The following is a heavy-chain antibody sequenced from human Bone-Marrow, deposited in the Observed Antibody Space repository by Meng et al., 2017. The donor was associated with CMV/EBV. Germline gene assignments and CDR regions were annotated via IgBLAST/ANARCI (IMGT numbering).Heavy chain of an antibody. CDR3: AKESSGSVGATPYYFDY. Sequence: SLRLSCAASGFTFSSYGMHWVRQAPGKGLEWVAVIWYDGSNKYYADSVKGRFTISRDNSKNTLYLQMNSLRAEDTAVYYCAKESSGSVGATPYYFDYWGQGTLVSVSS. D-gene: IGHD1-26*01. J-gene: IGHJ4*02. CDR2: IWYDGSNK. V-gene: IGHV3-33*06. CDR1: GFTFSSYG.